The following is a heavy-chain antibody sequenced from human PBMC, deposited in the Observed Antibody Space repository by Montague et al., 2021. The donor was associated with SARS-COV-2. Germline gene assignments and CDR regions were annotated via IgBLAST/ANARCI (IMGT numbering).Heavy chain of an antibody. D-gene: IGHD3-22*01. CDR3: ARGRIAVSMIVVVLTGASCLMDV. J-gene: IGHJ6*04. CDR1: GGSFSGHY. Sequence: SETLSLTCAVYGGSFSGHYWCWIRQPPGKGLEWIGVINNSGSTNYNPSLKSRVTISVDTFKNQFSLKLHSVTAADTAVYYCARGRIAVSMIVVVLTGASCLMDVWGKGTTVTVSS. CDR2: INNSGST. V-gene: IGHV4-34*01.